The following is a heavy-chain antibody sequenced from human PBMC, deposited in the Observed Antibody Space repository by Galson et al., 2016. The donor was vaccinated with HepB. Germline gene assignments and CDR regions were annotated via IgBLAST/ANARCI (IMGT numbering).Heavy chain of an antibody. J-gene: IGHJ4*02. CDR1: GYSFTNFW. D-gene: IGHD4-17*01. CDR2: IDPSDSYT. Sequence: QSGAEVKKPGESLRISCKGSGYSFTNFWISWVRQMPGKGLEWMGRIDPSDSYTNYSPSFHGHVTIAADKSISPAYLQCSSLKASDTAMYYCARWDYGDSGDDYWGQGTLVTVSS. CDR3: ARWDYGDSGDDY. V-gene: IGHV5-10-1*01.